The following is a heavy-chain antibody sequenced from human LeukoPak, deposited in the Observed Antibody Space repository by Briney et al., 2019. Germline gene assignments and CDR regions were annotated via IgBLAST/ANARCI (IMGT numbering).Heavy chain of an antibody. D-gene: IGHD2-21*02. CDR2: VSAYNGNT. Sequence: ASVKVSCKASGYTFTSYGISWVRQAPGQGLEWMGWVSAYNGNTNYAQKLQGRVTMTTDTSTSTAYMELRSLRSDDTAVYYCARDSLDCGGDCHSYYYYGMDVWGQGTTVTVSS. CDR1: GYTFTSYG. V-gene: IGHV1-18*01. J-gene: IGHJ6*02. CDR3: ARDSLDCGGDCHSYYYYGMDV.